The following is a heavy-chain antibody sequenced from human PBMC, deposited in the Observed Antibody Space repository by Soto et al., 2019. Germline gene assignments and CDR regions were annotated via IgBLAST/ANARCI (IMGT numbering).Heavy chain of an antibody. CDR1: GYTFTSYG. J-gene: IGHJ6*02. D-gene: IGHD6-19*01. CDR3: ARGMAGPYYYYYGMDV. V-gene: IGHV1-18*01. CDR2: ISAYNGNT. Sequence: GASVKVSCKASGYTFTSYGISWVRQAPGQGLEWMGWISAYNGNTNYAQKLQGRVTMTTDTSTSTAYTELSSLRSEDTAVYYCARGMAGPYYYYYGMDVWGQGTTVTVSS.